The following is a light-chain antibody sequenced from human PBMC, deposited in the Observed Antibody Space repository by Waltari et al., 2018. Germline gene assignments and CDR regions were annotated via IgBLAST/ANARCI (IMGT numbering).Light chain of an antibody. CDR3: YSTDSSGNHYVV. Sequence: SYELTQPPSVSVSPGHTARITCSGDALPKKSAYWYQQNSGQAPVLVIYEDSKRPSGIPERFSGSSSGTMATLTISGAQGEDEADYYCYSTDSSGNHYVVFGGGTKLTVL. CDR1: ALPKKS. V-gene: IGLV3-10*01. J-gene: IGLJ2*01. CDR2: EDS.